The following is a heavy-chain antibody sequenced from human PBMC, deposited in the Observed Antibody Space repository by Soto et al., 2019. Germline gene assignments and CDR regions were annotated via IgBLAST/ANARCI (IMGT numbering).Heavy chain of an antibody. J-gene: IGHJ4*02. Sequence: ASVKVSCKASGGTFSSYAISWVRQAPGQGLEWMGGIIPIFGTANYAQKFQGRVTITADESTSTAYMELSSLRSEDTAVYYCARDGAPTKTGDSSSWYVSSFDYWGQGTLVTVSS. V-gene: IGHV1-69*13. CDR3: ARDGAPTKTGDSSSWYVSSFDY. CDR2: IIPIFGTA. CDR1: GGTFSSYA. D-gene: IGHD6-13*01.